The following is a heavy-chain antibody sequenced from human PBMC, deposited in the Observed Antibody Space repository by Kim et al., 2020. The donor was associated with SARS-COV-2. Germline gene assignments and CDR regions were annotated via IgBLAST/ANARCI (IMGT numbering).Heavy chain of an antibody. CDR1: GGSVSSGSYY. CDR2: IYYSGST. Sequence: SETLSLTCTVSGGSVSSGSYYWSWIRQPPGKGLEWIGYIYYSGSTNYNPSLKSRVTISVDTSKNQFSLKLSSVTAADTAVYYCARGFSNYYPIDYWGQGTLVTVSS. J-gene: IGHJ4*02. V-gene: IGHV4-61*01. CDR3: ARGFSNYYPIDY. D-gene: IGHD3-22*01.